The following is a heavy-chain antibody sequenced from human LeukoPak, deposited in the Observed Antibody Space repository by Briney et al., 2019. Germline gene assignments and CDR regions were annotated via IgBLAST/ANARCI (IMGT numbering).Heavy chain of an antibody. Sequence: GGSLRLSCAASGFTFSRYVMHWVRQAPGKGLEWVAVISYDGTNKHYADSVKGRFTISRDNSKNTLYLQMNSLRAEDTAVYYCARDRSQSSKGDTNDFSLDYWGQGTLVTVSS. CDR1: GFTFSRYV. CDR3: ARDRSQSSKGDTNDFSLDY. D-gene: IGHD3-3*01. CDR2: ISYDGTNK. J-gene: IGHJ4*02. V-gene: IGHV3-30*03.